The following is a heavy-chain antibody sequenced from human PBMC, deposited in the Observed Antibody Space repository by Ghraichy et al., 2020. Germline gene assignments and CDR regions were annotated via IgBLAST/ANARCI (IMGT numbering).Heavy chain of an antibody. J-gene: IGHJ4*02. D-gene: IGHD3-10*01. CDR2: IYYSGST. Sequence: SETLSLTCTVSGGSISSGGSYWSWIRQHPEQGLEWIGYIYYSGSTYYNPSLRSRVTISVDTSKNQFSLKLSAVTAADTAVYYCARWSSAPELYYFDYWGQGTLGTVSS. V-gene: IGHV4-31*03. CDR3: ARWSSAPELYYFDY. CDR1: GGSISSGGSY.